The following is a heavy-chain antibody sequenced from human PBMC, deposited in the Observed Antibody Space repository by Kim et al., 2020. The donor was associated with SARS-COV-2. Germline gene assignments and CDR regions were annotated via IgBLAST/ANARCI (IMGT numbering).Heavy chain of an antibody. D-gene: IGHD3-16*01. CDR1: GGSVSSTNYY. V-gene: IGHV4-61*01. Sequence: SETLSLTCVVSGGSVSSTNYYWSWIRQPPGKGLEWIGYIYYSGSTNYNPSLKSRVTISVDTSKNQFSLKLSSVTAADTAVYYCAREHPLGELIDYWGQGTLVTVSS. CDR2: IYYSGST. J-gene: IGHJ4*02. CDR3: AREHPLGELIDY.